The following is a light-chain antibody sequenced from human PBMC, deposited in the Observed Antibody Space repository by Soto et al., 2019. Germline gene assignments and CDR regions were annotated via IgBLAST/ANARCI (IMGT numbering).Light chain of an antibody. V-gene: IGLV1-44*01. CDR3: AAWDDRLDVYV. CDR2: GTS. CDR1: SSNIGSNT. J-gene: IGLJ1*01. Sequence: QTVLTEPPPQAGTPSQIVAISCSGTSSNIGSNTVTWYQQLSGTAPKLLIYGTSQRSSGVPGRFSGSKSGASASLCNSGLQSEDEADYYCAAWDDRLDVYVFGTGTKVTVL.